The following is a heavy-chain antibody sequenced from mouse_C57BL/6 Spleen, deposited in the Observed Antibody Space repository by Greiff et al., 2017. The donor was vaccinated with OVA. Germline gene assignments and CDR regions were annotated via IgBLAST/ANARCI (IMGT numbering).Heavy chain of an antibody. J-gene: IGHJ2*01. Sequence: VQLQQPGAELVRPGSSVKLSCKASGYTFTSYWMHWVKQRPIQGLEWIGNIDPSDSETHYNQKFKDKATLTVDKSSSTAYMQLSSLTSEDSAVYYCARSEDYYGSSGYFDYWGQGTTLTVSS. V-gene: IGHV1-52*01. D-gene: IGHD1-1*01. CDR3: ARSEDYYGSSGYFDY. CDR1: GYTFTSYW. CDR2: IDPSDSET.